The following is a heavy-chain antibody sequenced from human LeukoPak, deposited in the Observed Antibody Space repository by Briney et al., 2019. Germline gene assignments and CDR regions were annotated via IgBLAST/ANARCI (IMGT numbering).Heavy chain of an antibody. Sequence: ASVKVSCKASGYTFTGYYMHWVRQAPGQGLEWMGWINPNSGGTNYAQKFQGRVTMTRDTSISTAYMELSRLRSDDTAVYYCARPRIAARRGYYFDYWGRGTLVTVSS. CDR1: GYTFTGYY. V-gene: IGHV1-2*02. CDR2: INPNSGGT. CDR3: ARPRIAARRGYYFDY. D-gene: IGHD6-6*01. J-gene: IGHJ4*02.